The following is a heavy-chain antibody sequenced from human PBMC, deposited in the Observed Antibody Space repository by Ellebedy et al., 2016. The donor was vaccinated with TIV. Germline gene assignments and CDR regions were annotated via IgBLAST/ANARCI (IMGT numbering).Heavy chain of an antibody. Sequence: AASVKVSCKASGYIFTGYYMHWVRQAPGQGLEWMGWINPNSGATNYAQKFQGWVTMTRDTSISTTYMELSRLRSDDTAVYYCARGKGHITIFGVISKKPFDIWGQGTMVTVSS. CDR2: INPNSGAT. CDR3: ARGKGHITIFGVISKKPFDI. J-gene: IGHJ3*02. D-gene: IGHD3-3*01. V-gene: IGHV1-2*04. CDR1: GYIFTGYY.